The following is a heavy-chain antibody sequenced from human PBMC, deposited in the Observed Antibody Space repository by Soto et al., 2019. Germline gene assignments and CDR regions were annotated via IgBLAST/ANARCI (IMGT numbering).Heavy chain of an antibody. CDR1: GDSVSSISAA. J-gene: IGHJ6*03. CDR3: ARGYTPSSYYYYFCMDV. CDR2: TYYRSKWYF. V-gene: IGHV6-1*01. Sequence: SQTLSLTCAISGDSVSSISAAWNWIRQSPSRGLEWLGRTYYRSKWYFDYAPSAKSRITINPDTSKNQVSLQLNSVTPDDTAVYYCARGYTPSSYYYYFCMDVWDKGTTVTVSS. D-gene: IGHD2-2*02.